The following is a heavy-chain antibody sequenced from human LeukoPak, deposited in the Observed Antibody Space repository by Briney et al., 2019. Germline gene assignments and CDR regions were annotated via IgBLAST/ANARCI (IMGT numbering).Heavy chain of an antibody. V-gene: IGHV3-74*01. CDR3: ARETSTSGAFDI. D-gene: IGHD3-16*01. CDR1: GFTVSKYW. CDR2: ISGDGTST. Sequence: GGSLRLSCAASGFTVSKYWMHWVRQAPGKGLVWVSRISGDGTSTLYADSVKGRLTISRDNAKNTLYLQMNSLRAEDTAVYYCARETSTSGAFDIWGQGTMVTVSS. J-gene: IGHJ3*02.